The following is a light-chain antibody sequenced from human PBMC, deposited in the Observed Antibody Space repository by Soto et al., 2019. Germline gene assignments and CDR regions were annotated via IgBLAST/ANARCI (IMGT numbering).Light chain of an antibody. CDR3: QKYNSAPLP. V-gene: IGKV1-27*01. J-gene: IGKJ1*01. CDR2: AAS. Sequence: DISMTQSPAALSASVGDRVAITCRASLPISNYLAWYQQKPGKVPKLLIYAASTLQSGVPSRFSGSGSGTDFTLTISSLQPEDVATYYCQKYNSAPLPFGQGTKVDIK. CDR1: LPISNY.